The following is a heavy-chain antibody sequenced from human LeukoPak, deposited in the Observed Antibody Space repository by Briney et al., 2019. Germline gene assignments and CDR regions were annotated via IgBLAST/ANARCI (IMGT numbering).Heavy chain of an antibody. J-gene: IGHJ4*02. D-gene: IGHD3-22*01. CDR3: ARLVYYDSSGYILD. V-gene: IGHV4-39*01. Sequence: SETLSLTCTVSGGSISSSTYYWGWIRQPPGKGLEWIGSIYYSGNTYYNPSPKSRITISVDTSKNQFSLKLSSVTAADTAVYYCARLVYYDSSGYILDWGQGTLVTVSS. CDR1: GGSISSSTYY. CDR2: IYYSGNT.